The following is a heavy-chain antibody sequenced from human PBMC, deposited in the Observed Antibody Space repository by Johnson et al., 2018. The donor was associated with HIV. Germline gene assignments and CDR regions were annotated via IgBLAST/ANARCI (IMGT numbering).Heavy chain of an antibody. CDR2: ISYDGGNK. Sequence: QVQLVESGGGVVQPGRSLRLFCAVSGFNFNTYTMHWVRQAPGRGLEWVAVISYDGGNKYYADSVKGRFTISRDNSKNTLYLQMNSLRAEDTAVYYCARDDSYDFWSGYYQTGAFEIWGQGTMVTVSS. V-gene: IGHV3-30*01. D-gene: IGHD3-3*01. J-gene: IGHJ3*02. CDR3: ARDDSYDFWSGYYQTGAFEI. CDR1: GFNFNTYT.